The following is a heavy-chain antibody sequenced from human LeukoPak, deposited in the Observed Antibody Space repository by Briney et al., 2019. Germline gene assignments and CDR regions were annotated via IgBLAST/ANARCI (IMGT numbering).Heavy chain of an antibody. CDR2: IYYSGST. CDR1: GGSISSSSYY. D-gene: IGHD6-13*01. CDR3: ARSSGYSSSGGLNWFDT. Sequence: SETLSLTCTVSGGSISSSSYYWGWIRQPPGKGLEWIGSIYYSGSTYYNPSLKSRVTISVDTSKNQFSLKLSSVTAADTAVYYCARSSGYSSSGGLNWFDTWGQGTLVIVSS. V-gene: IGHV4-39*01. J-gene: IGHJ5*02.